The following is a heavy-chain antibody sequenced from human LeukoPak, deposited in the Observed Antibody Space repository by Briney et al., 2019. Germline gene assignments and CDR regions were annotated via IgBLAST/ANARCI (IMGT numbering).Heavy chain of an antibody. V-gene: IGHV4-59*01. J-gene: IGHJ3*02. Sequence: PSETLSLTCTVSGGSISSYYWSWIRQPPGKGLEWIGYIYYSGSTNCNPSLKSRVTISVDTSKNQFSLKLSSVTAADTAVYYCARGFRYAKYYDILTGPIWGQGTMVTVSS. CDR1: GGSISSYY. CDR2: IYYSGST. D-gene: IGHD3-9*01. CDR3: ARGFRYAKYYDILTGPI.